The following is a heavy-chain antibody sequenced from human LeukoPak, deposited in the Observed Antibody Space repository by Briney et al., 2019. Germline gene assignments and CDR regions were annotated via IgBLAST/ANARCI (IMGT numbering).Heavy chain of an antibody. Sequence: SGGSLRLSCAASGFTFSSYGVHWVRQAPGKGLEWVAVISYDGSNKYYADSVKGRFTISRDNSKNTLYLQMNSLRAEDTAVYYCAKDDYYGSGHLDSWGQGTLVTVSS. CDR1: GFTFSSYG. D-gene: IGHD3-10*01. CDR2: ISYDGSNK. V-gene: IGHV3-30*18. CDR3: AKDDYYGSGHLDS. J-gene: IGHJ4*02.